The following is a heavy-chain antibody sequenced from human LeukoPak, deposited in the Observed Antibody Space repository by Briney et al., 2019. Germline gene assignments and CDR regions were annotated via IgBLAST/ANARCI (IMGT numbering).Heavy chain of an antibody. CDR2: IRYDGSNK. Sequence: PGGSLRLSCAASGFTFSSYGMRWVRQAPGEGLEWVAFIRYDGSNKYYADSVKGRFTISRDNSKNTLYLQMNSLRAEDTAVYYCAKESTYYDFWSGFPPYDYYMDVWGKGTTVTVSS. CDR3: AKESTYYDFWSGFPPYDYYMDV. D-gene: IGHD3-3*01. CDR1: GFTFSSYG. J-gene: IGHJ6*03. V-gene: IGHV3-30*02.